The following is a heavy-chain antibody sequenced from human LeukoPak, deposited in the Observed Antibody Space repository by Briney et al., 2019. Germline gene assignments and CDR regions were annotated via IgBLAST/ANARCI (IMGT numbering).Heavy chain of an antibody. CDR1: GFTFSDYY. Sequence: PGGSLRLSCAASGFTFSDYYMSWIRQAPGKGLEWVSYISSSSGYTNYADSVKGRFTISRDNAKNSLYLQMNSLRAEDTAVYYCARYYDILTGYYTSIGYWGQGTLVTVSS. CDR2: ISSSSGYT. J-gene: IGHJ4*02. D-gene: IGHD3-9*01. V-gene: IGHV3-11*06. CDR3: ARYYDILTGYYTSIGY.